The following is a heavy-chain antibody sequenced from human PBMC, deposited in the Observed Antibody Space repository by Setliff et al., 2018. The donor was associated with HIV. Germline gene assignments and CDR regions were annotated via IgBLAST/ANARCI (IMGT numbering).Heavy chain of an antibody. Sequence: TLSLTCSFSGPSIITTDYYWAWVRQPPGKGLEWIGSIYFSGSTDYNPSLKSRVTISGDTSQRHFSLSLASVTAADTAVYYCARHQGDILTGFDYWGQGTLVTVSS. CDR1: GPSIITTDYY. D-gene: IGHD3-9*01. J-gene: IGHJ4*02. V-gene: IGHV4-39*01. CDR2: IYFSGST. CDR3: ARHQGDILTGFDY.